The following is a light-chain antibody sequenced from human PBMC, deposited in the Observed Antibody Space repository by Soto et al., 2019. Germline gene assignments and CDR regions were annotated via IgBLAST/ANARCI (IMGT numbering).Light chain of an antibody. CDR1: QSVSSY. V-gene: IGKV3-11*01. CDR2: DAS. J-gene: IGKJ4*01. CDR3: QHRSNWPLT. Sequence: EIVLKQSPATLSLSPRERATLSCRASQSVSSYLAWYQQKPGQAPRLLIYDASNRATGIPARFSGSGSGTDFTLTISSLEPEDFAVYYCQHRSNWPLTFGGVTKV.